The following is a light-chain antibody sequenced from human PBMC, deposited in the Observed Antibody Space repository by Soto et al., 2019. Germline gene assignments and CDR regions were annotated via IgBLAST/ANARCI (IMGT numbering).Light chain of an antibody. CDR3: QQRSTWT. J-gene: IGKJ1*01. Sequence: EIVLTQSPATLSLSPGERATLSCRASQSVSSYLAWYQQKPGQGPRLLIYDASKRATDIPARFTGSGSETVFTLTISSLEPEDFAFYFCQQRSTWTFGQGTKVEI. CDR2: DAS. CDR1: QSVSSY. V-gene: IGKV3-11*01.